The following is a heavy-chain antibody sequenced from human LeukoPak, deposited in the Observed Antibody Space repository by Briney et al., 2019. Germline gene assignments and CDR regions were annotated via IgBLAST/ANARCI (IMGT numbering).Heavy chain of an antibody. D-gene: IGHD3-22*01. CDR3: ARVGSWGYDSSGSLDPNAFDY. CDR1: GGTFSSYA. V-gene: IGHV1-69*05. J-gene: IGHJ4*02. CDR2: IIPIFGTA. Sequence: ASVKVSCKASGGTFSSYAISWVRQAPGQGLEWMGRIIPIFGTANYAQKFRGRVTITTDESTSTAYMELSSLRSEDTAVYYCARVGSWGYDSSGSLDPNAFDYWGQGTLVTVSS.